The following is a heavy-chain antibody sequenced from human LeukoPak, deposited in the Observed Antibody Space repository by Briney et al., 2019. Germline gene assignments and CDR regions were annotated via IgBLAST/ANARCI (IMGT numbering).Heavy chain of an antibody. CDR3: ARVEEGYGSGRRENYYYYYMDV. CDR2: IYYSGST. D-gene: IGHD3-10*01. J-gene: IGHJ6*03. CDR1: GGSISSYY. Sequence: SETLSLTCTVSGGSISSYYWSWIRQPPGKGLEWIGYIYYSGSTNCNPSLKSRVTISVDTSKNQFSLKLSSVTAADTAMYYCARVEEGYGSGRRENYYYYYMDVWGKGTTVTISS. V-gene: IGHV4-59*01.